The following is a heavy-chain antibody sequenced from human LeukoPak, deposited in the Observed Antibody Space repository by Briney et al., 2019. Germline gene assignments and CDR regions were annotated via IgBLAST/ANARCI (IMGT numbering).Heavy chain of an antibody. V-gene: IGHV1-2*06. CDR1: GGTFSSYA. CDR2: IYPNSGGT. CDR3: ARESGVYDFWSGYFFTA. J-gene: IGHJ5*02. Sequence: ASVKVSCKASGGTFSSYAISWVRQAPGQGLEWMGRIYPNSGGTNYAQKFQGRVTMTRDTSISTAYMELSRLRSDDTAVYYCARESGVYDFWSGYFFTAWGQGTLVTVSS. D-gene: IGHD3-3*01.